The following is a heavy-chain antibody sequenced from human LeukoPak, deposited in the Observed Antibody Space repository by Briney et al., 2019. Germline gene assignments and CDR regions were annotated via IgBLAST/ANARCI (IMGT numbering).Heavy chain of an antibody. CDR2: IIPILGIA. D-gene: IGHD1-26*01. J-gene: IGHJ4*02. CDR1: GGTFSSYA. Sequence: ASVKVSCKASGGTFSSYAISWVRQAPGQGLEWMGRIIPILGIANYAQKFQGRVTITADKSTSTAYMELSSLRSEDTAVYYCASLSVGAGGGYWGQGTLVTVSS. CDR3: ASLSVGAGGGY. V-gene: IGHV1-69*04.